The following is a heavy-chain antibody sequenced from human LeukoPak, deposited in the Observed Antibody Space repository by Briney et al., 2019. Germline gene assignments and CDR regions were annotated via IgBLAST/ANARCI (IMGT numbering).Heavy chain of an antibody. V-gene: IGHV3-74*01. D-gene: IGHD1-26*01. CDR3: ARGTGYSVFDM. CDR2: INSDGGIT. CDR1: GFTFSSYW. J-gene: IGHJ3*02. Sequence: PGGSLRLSCAASGFTFSSYWMHWVRQAPGKGLVWVSRINSDGGITSYADSVKGRFTISRDNAKNTLYLQMNSLRAEDTAVYYCARGTGYSVFDMWGQGTMVTVSS.